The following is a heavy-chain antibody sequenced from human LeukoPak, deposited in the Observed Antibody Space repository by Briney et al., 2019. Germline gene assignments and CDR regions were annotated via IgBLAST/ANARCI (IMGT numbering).Heavy chain of an antibody. V-gene: IGHV3-30-3*01. Sequence: PGGSLRLSCAASGFTFSSYAMSWVRQAPGKGLEWLAVISSDGSNRYYADSVKGRFTLSRDNSEDTLYLQMNSLKPEDTAVYFCAKGASGWYFDYWGQGTLVTVSS. D-gene: IGHD6-19*01. CDR1: GFTFSSYA. CDR2: ISSDGSNR. J-gene: IGHJ4*02. CDR3: AKGASGWYFDY.